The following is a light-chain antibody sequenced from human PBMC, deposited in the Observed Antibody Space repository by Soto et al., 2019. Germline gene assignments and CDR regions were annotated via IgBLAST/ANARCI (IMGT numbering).Light chain of an antibody. CDR2: EGS. CDR1: SSDVGNYNL. CDR3: CSYAGSPWV. Sequence: QSALTQPASVSGSHGQSITISCTGTSSDVGNYNLVSWYQQHPGKAPKLMIYEGSKRPSGVSNRFSGSKSGNTASLTISGLQAEDEAAYYCCSYAGSPWVFGGGTKLSVL. V-gene: IGLV2-23*01. J-gene: IGLJ3*02.